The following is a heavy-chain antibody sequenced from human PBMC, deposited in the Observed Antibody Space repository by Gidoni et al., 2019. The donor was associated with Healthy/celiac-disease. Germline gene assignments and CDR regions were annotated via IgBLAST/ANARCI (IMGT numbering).Heavy chain of an antibody. V-gene: IGHV4-38-2*02. CDR3: ARVGRVGATSYSFDY. Sequence: QVQLQESGPGLVKPSEPLSLHCTVSGYSIRSGYYWGWIRQPPGKGLEWIESIYHSGSTYYNPTLKSRVTISVDTSKNQFSLKLSSVTAADTAVYYCARVGRVGATSYSFDYWGQGTLVTVSS. J-gene: IGHJ4*02. CDR1: GYSIRSGYY. CDR2: IYHSGST. D-gene: IGHD1-26*01.